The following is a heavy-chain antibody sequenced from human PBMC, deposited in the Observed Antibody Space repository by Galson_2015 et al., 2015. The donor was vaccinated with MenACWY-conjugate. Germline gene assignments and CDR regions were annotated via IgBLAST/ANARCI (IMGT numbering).Heavy chain of an antibody. CDR3: ARGHSGWYYFDY. CDR1: GVSISNNPYY. CDR2: MYYTGST. Sequence: ETLSLTCSVSGVSISNNPYYWGWFRQPPGKGLEWLGNMYYTGSTYYNPSLKSRVTIALDTSKNHFSLKLNSVTAADTAVYYCARGHSGWYYFDYWGQGILVTVSS. D-gene: IGHD6-19*01. J-gene: IGHJ4*02. V-gene: IGHV4-39*07.